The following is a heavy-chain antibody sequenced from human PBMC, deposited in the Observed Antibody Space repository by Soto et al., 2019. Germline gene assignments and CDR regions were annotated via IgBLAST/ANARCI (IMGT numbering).Heavy chain of an antibody. D-gene: IGHD3-10*01. CDR3: ARVAALWSNYVHYYSGMDV. Sequence: PSETLSLTCNGSTSSYYWAWIRKPPGRGLEWIGSVSSTGSTKYNPSLKSRVTISIDTSRSQFTLQVTSVTAADTAVYYCARVAALWSNYVHYYSGMDVWGQGTTVTVSS. CDR2: VSSTGST. J-gene: IGHJ6*02. CDR1: STSSYY. V-gene: IGHV4-59*01.